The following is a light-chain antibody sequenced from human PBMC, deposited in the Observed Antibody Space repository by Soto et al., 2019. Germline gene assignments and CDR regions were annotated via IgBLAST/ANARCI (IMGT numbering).Light chain of an antibody. V-gene: IGKV1-39*01. CDR1: QSISFY. J-gene: IGKJ1*01. CDR2: VAS. Sequence: DIQMTQSPSSLSSSVGDRVTISCRASQSISFYLNWYQQKPGKAPKLLIYVASSLQSGVPSRFSGSGFGTDFTLTISSLQPEDFATYYCQQSHSTPPTFGQGTKVDTK. CDR3: QQSHSTPPT.